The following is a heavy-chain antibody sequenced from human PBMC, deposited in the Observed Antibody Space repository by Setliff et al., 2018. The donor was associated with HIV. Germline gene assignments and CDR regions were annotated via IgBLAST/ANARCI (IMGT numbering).Heavy chain of an antibody. D-gene: IGHD5-12*01. CDR1: GFTFSDYY. CDR2: ISGRDRTI. Sequence: GGSLRLSCAASGFTFSDYYMGWVRQAPGKGLEWVSYISGRDRTIYYADSVKGRFTISRDNARKSLSLQMNSLGAEDTAVYYCARSGYSGYDWNWFDPWGQGTLVTVSS. V-gene: IGHV3-11*04. J-gene: IGHJ5*02. CDR3: ARSGYSGYDWNWFDP.